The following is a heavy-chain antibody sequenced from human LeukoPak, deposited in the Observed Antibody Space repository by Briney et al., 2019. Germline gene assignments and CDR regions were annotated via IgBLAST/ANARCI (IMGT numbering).Heavy chain of an antibody. J-gene: IGHJ4*02. V-gene: IGHV3-21*01. Sequence: PGGSLRLSCAASGLTVNNNYMNWVRQAPGKGLEWVSSISSSSSYIYYADSVKGRFTISRDNAKNSLYLQMNSLRAEDTAVYYCARYRIAVAGIVDYWGQGTLVTVSS. CDR1: GLTVNNNY. CDR3: ARYRIAVAGIVDY. D-gene: IGHD6-19*01. CDR2: ISSSSSYI.